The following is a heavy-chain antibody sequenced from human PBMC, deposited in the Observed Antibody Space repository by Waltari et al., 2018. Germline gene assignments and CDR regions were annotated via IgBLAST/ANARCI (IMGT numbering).Heavy chain of an antibody. D-gene: IGHD6-13*01. CDR1: GYTFTGYY. J-gene: IGHJ4*02. Sequence: QVQLVQSGAEVKKPGASVKVSCKAYGYTFTGYYMHCVRQAPGQGLEWMGRINPNRGGTNYAQKFQGRVTMTRDTSISTAYMELSRLRSDDTAVYYCARELTGYSSSWYDYWGQGTLVTVSS. CDR3: ARELTGYSSSWYDY. V-gene: IGHV1-2*06. CDR2: INPNRGGT.